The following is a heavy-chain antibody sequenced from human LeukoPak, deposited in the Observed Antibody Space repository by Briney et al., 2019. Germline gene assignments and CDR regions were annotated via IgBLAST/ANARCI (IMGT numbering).Heavy chain of an antibody. CDR1: GFTFSSYA. Sequence: GGYLRLSCAAFGFTFSSYAMSWVRQAPGKGLEWVSAISGSGGSTYYADSVKGRFTISRDNSKNTLYLQMNSLRAGDTPVYYCAKFTGAIAVAAYFDYWGQGTLVTVSS. D-gene: IGHD6-19*01. J-gene: IGHJ4*02. V-gene: IGHV3-23*01. CDR3: AKFTGAIAVAAYFDY. CDR2: ISGSGGST.